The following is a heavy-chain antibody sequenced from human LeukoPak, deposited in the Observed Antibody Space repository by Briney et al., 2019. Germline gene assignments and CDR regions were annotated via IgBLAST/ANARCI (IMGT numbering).Heavy chain of an antibody. J-gene: IGHJ4*02. CDR2: IHPSGGDA. CDR3: ARSLTKWEHNYYFDY. CDR1: DHAFNNFY. Sequence: ASVKVSCKASDHAFNNFYVHWVRQAPGQGLQWMAVIHPSGGDATSAQEFQGRVTLTRDMSTSTVYMEMSSLRSDDTAVYFCARSLTKWEHNYYFDYWGQGTLVTVSS. D-gene: IGHD1-26*01. V-gene: IGHV1-46*02.